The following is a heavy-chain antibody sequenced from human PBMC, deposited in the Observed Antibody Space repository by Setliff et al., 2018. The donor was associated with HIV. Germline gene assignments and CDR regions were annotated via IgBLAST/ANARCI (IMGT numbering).Heavy chain of an antibody. CDR3: ARDDEMGTVTEHYYYGMGV. J-gene: IGHJ6*02. V-gene: IGHV1-18*01. Sequence: ASVKVSCKASTNTFLTYGISWVRQATGQGLEWMGWISVHNDNSNYAQRFRGRVTMPRDTSISTAYMELNRLRSDDTAVYYCARDDEMGTVTEHYYYGMGVWGQGTTVTVSS. D-gene: IGHD4-4*01. CDR1: TNTFLTYG. CDR2: ISVHNDNS.